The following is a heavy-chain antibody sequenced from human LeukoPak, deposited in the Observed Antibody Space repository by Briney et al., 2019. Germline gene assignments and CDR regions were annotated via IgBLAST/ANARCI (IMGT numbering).Heavy chain of an antibody. CDR2: INHSGST. D-gene: IGHD6-13*01. V-gene: IGHV4-34*01. CDR1: GGSFSGYS. CDR3: ASFGNPSIAAAGPIDY. Sequence: SETLSLTCAVYGGSFSGYSWSWIRQPPGKGLEWIGEINHSGSTNYNPSLKSRVTVSVDTSKNQFFLKLSSVTAADTAVYYCASFGNPSIAAAGPIDYWGQGTLVTVSS. J-gene: IGHJ4*02.